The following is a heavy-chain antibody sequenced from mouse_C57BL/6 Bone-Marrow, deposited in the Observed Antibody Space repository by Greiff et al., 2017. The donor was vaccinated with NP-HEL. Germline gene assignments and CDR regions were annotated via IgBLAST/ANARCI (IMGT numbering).Heavy chain of an antibody. D-gene: IGHD4-1*01. V-gene: IGHV14-4*01. J-gene: IGHJ1*03. CDR1: GFNIKDDY. Sequence: VQLQQSGAELVRPGASVKLSCTASGFNIKDDYMHWVKQRPEQGLEWIGWIDPENGDTEYASKFQGKATITADTSSNTAYLQLSSLTSEDTAVYYCTTTGTGCYFDVWGTGTTVTVSS. CDR2: IDPENGDT. CDR3: TTTGTGCYFDV.